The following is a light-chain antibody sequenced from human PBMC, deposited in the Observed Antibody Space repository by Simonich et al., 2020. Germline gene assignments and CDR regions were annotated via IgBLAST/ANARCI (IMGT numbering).Light chain of an antibody. CDR1: QSVLYRSNNQNY. CDR3: QQYDSTPYT. Sequence: DIVMTQSPDSLAVSLGERATINCKSSQSVLYRSNNQNYLAWYQQKPGQPPKLLIYWASTRESGVPDRFSGSGSGTDFTLTISSLQAEDVAVYYCQQYDSTPYTFGQGTKLEIK. CDR2: WAS. J-gene: IGKJ2*01. V-gene: IGKV4-1*01.